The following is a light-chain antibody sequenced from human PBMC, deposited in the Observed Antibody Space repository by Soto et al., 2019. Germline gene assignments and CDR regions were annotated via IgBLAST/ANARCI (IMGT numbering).Light chain of an antibody. CDR1: QTISSW. V-gene: IGKV1-5*01. CDR3: QQYNSYSPT. CDR2: DAS. J-gene: IGKJ1*01. Sequence: DIQMTQSPSTLSASVGDRVTITCRASQTISSWLAWYQQKPGKAPTLLIYDASTLERGVPSRFSGSGSGTEFTLTISSLQPDDFATYYCQQYNSYSPTFGQGTKVDIK.